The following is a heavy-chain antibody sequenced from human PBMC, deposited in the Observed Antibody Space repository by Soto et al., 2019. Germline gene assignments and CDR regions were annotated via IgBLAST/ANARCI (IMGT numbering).Heavy chain of an antibody. CDR2: ISATGGGT. D-gene: IGHD3-16*01. CDR1: GFKFSNYA. CDR3: AKDRRAGGNSAFYFDF. J-gene: IGHJ4*02. Sequence: GSLRLSCAASGFKFSNYAMSWVRQAPGKGLEWVSLISATGGGTYYADSVKGRFTISRDNSHNTLYLQVHSLTAEDTAVYYCAKDRRAGGNSAFYFDFCGQRAQVTVSS. V-gene: IGHV3-23*01.